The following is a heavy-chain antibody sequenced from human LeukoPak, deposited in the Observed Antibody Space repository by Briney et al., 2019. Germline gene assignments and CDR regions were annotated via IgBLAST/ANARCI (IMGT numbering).Heavy chain of an antibody. CDR1: GFTFSNYA. Sequence: GGSLRLSCAASGFTFSNYAMSWVRQAPGKGLEWVSVISGNGGSTSYADSVKGRFTISRDDSKDTLYLQMNSLRAEDTAVYYCAKLSQWLVPPHWGQGTLVTVSS. D-gene: IGHD6-19*01. CDR3: AKLSQWLVPPH. CDR2: ISGNGGST. V-gene: IGHV3-23*01. J-gene: IGHJ4*02.